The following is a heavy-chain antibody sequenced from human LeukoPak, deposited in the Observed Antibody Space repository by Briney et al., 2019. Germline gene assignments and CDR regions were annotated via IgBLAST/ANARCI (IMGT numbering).Heavy chain of an antibody. CDR3: ARGGAAAGIDAFDI. CDR1: GFTFSNYS. Sequence: GASLRLSCAASGFTFSNYSMNWVRQAPGKGLEWVSSISGSSSYIYYADSVKGRFTISRDNAKNSLYLQMNSLRAEDTAVYYCARGGAAAGIDAFDIWGQGTMVTVSS. CDR2: ISGSSSYI. J-gene: IGHJ3*02. V-gene: IGHV3-21*01. D-gene: IGHD6-13*01.